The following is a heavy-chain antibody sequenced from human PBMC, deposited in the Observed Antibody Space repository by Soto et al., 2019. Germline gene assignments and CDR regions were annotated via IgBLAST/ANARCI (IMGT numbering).Heavy chain of an antibody. CDR1: GFTFSSYA. CDR3: AKAVETYYDILTGYYGNYFDY. D-gene: IGHD3-9*01. V-gene: IGHV3-23*01. Sequence: EVQLLESGGGLVQPGGSLRLSCAASGFTFSSYAMSWVRQAPGKGLEWVSAISGSGGSTYYADSLKGRFTISRDNSQNTLYLQMNSLRAEDTAVYYCAKAVETYYDILTGYYGNYFDYWGQGTLVTVSS. J-gene: IGHJ4*02. CDR2: ISGSGGST.